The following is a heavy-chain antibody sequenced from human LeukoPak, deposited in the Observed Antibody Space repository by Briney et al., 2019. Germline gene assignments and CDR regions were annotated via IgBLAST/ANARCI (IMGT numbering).Heavy chain of an antibody. D-gene: IGHD4-11*01. CDR3: AKVLTTVTTLAGFDS. CDR2: ISDSGGST. Sequence: PGGSLRLSCAASGFTFSSYAMSWVRQAPGRGLEWVSAISDSGGSTYYADSVKGRFTISRDNSKNTLYLQMNSLRAEDTAVYYCAKVLTTVTTLAGFDSWGQGTLVTVSS. J-gene: IGHJ4*02. V-gene: IGHV3-23*01. CDR1: GFTFSSYA.